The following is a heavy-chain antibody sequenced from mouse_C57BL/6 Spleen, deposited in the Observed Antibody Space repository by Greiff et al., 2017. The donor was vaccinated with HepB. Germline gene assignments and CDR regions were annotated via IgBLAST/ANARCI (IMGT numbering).Heavy chain of an antibody. CDR1: GFTFSSYA. CDR2: ISSGGDYI. Sequence: EVMLVESGEGLVKPGGSLKLSCAASGFTFSSYAMSWVRQTPEKRLEWVAYISSGGDYIYYADTVKGRFTISRDNARNTLYLQMSSLKSEDTAMYYCTREGAYYYGSYAMDYWGQGTSVTVSS. V-gene: IGHV5-9-1*02. J-gene: IGHJ4*01. D-gene: IGHD1-1*01. CDR3: TREGAYYYGSYAMDY.